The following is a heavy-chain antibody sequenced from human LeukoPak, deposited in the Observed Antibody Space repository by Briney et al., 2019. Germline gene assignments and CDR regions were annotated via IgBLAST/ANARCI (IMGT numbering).Heavy chain of an antibody. Sequence: GGSLRLSCAASGFTFSSYGMSWVRQAPGKGLEWVSAISGSGGSTYYADSVKGRFTISRDNSKNTLYLQMNSLRAEDTAVYYCANGPNYNILSGFYRDKYFDFWGQGTLVSVSS. J-gene: IGHJ4*02. CDR3: ANGPNYNILSGFYRDKYFDF. V-gene: IGHV3-23*01. D-gene: IGHD3-9*01. CDR2: ISGSGGST. CDR1: GFTFSSYG.